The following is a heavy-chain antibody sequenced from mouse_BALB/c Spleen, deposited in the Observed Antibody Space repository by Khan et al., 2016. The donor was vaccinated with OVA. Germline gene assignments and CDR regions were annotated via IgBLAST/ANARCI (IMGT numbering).Heavy chain of an antibody. V-gene: IGHV1S81*02. CDR1: GYTFTSYY. Sequence: QVQLQQSGAELVKPGASVRLSCKASGYTFTSYYLYWVKQRPGQGLEWIGDINPSSGGTNFNEKFKSKATLTVDKSSSTAYIQLNSLTSEDSAVFYCTRSVYGSFAYWGQGTLVTVSA. J-gene: IGHJ3*01. CDR3: TRSVYGSFAY. D-gene: IGHD2-2*01. CDR2: INPSSGGT.